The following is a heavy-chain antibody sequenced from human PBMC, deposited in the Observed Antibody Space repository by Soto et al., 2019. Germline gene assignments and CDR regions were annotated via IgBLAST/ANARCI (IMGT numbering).Heavy chain of an antibody. CDR2: IIPIFGTA. Sequence: QVQLVQSGAEVKKPGSSVKVSCKASGGTFSSYAISWVRQAPRQGLEWMGEIIPIFGTANYAQKFQGRVTITADESTSTAYRELSSLRSEDTAVYYCARDRGPSSGYYPYWFDPWGQGTLVTVSS. D-gene: IGHD3-22*01. CDR1: GGTFSSYA. J-gene: IGHJ5*02. CDR3: ARDRGPSSGYYPYWFDP. V-gene: IGHV1-69*12.